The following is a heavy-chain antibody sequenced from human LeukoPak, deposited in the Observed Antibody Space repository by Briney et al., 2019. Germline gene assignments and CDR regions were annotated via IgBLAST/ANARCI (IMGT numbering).Heavy chain of an antibody. Sequence: GGSLRLSCAASGFTFSSYAMHWVRQAPGKGLEWVTVISHDGSNKYYADSVKGRSTISRDDSTNTLCLQMNSLRAEDTALYYCARQDCSGGSCYLDCWGQGTLVTVSS. CDR1: GFTFSSYA. CDR2: ISHDGSNK. CDR3: ARQDCSGGSCYLDC. V-gene: IGHV3-30*04. D-gene: IGHD2-15*01. J-gene: IGHJ4*02.